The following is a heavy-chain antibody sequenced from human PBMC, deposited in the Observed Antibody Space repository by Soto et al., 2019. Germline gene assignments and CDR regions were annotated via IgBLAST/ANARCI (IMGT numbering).Heavy chain of an antibody. Sequence: EVQLLESGGGLVQPGGSLRRSCAASGFTFSSYAMSWVRQAPGKGLEWVSAISGSGGSTYYADSVKGRFTISRDNSKNTLYLQMNSLRAEDTAVYYCAKDKGIAVAGAYGYYFDYWGQGTLVTVSS. D-gene: IGHD6-19*01. J-gene: IGHJ4*02. CDR3: AKDKGIAVAGAYGYYFDY. CDR2: ISGSGGST. CDR1: GFTFSSYA. V-gene: IGHV3-23*01.